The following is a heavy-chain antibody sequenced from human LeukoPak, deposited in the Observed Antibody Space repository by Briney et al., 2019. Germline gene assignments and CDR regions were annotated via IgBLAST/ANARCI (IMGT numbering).Heavy chain of an antibody. D-gene: IGHD2-21*02. CDR3: VRGGGLPNCGGDCPPDS. J-gene: IGHJ3*02. Sequence: SQTLSPTCNVSGGSISTGGYSWSWIRQPPGEGLEWIGYFHHAGYTSYNPSLKSRVTISGDRSKNQFSLNLNSVTAADTAVYYCVRGGGLPNCGGDCPPDSWGQGKMVTVSS. V-gene: IGHV4-30-2*01. CDR1: GGSISTGGYS. CDR2: FHHAGYT.